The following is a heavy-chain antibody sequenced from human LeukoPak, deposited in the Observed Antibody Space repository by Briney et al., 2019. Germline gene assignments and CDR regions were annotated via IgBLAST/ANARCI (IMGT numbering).Heavy chain of an antibody. J-gene: IGHJ4*02. CDR1: GYSISSGYY. CDR3: ASIGYCSGGSCYTIDY. CDR2: IYHSGST. Sequence: PSETLSLTCTVSGYSISSGYYWGWLRQPPGKGLEWIGSIYHSGSTYYNPSLKSQVTISVDTSKNQFSLKLTSVTAADTAVYYCASIGYCSGGSCYTIDYWGQGTLVTVSS. V-gene: IGHV4-38-2*02. D-gene: IGHD2-15*01.